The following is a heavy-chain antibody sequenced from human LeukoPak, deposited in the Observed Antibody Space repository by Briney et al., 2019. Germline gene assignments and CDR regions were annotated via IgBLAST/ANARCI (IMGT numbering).Heavy chain of an antibody. J-gene: IGHJ4*02. Sequence: GGSLRLSCVGSGYTFSDFEMNWVRQAPGKGLEWVAYISGSGPSIYYLDSVRGRFTISRDNAKNSLYLQMNSLRPEDTAVYYCAKSGKILGYWGQGTLVTVSS. D-gene: IGHD2-2*03. CDR2: ISGSGPSI. CDR1: GYTFSDFE. CDR3: AKSGKILGY. V-gene: IGHV3-48*03.